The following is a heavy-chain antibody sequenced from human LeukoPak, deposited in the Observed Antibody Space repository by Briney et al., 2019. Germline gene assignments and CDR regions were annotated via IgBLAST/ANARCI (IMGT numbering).Heavy chain of an antibody. CDR1: GGSIGSSSYY. CDR2: IYYSGST. J-gene: IGHJ4*02. CDR3: ARGEMATVDY. V-gene: IGHV4-39*07. D-gene: IGHD5-24*01. Sequence: TSETLSLTCTVSGGSIGSSSYYWGWIRQPPGKGLEWIGSIYYSGSTYYNPSLKSRVTISVDTSKNQFSLKLSSVTAADTAVYYCARGEMATVDYWGQGTLVTVSS.